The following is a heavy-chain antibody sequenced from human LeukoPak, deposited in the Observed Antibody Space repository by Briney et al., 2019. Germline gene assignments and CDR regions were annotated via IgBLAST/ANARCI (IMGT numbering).Heavy chain of an antibody. V-gene: IGHV4-61*02. Sequence: SQTLSLTCTVSGGSISSGSYYWSWIRQPAGKGLEWIGRIYTSGSTNYNPSLKSRVTISVDTSKNQFSLKLSSVTAADTAVYYCARGPHKKRRTALGPWGQGTLVTVSS. CDR3: ARGPHKKRRTALGP. CDR1: GGSISSGSYY. CDR2: IYTSGST. J-gene: IGHJ5*02.